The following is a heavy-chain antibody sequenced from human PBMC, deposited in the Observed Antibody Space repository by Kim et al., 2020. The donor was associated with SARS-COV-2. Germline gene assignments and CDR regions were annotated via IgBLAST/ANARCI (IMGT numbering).Heavy chain of an antibody. CDR2: ISYDGSNK. Sequence: GGSLRLSCATSGFTFSSYGMHWVRQAPGKGLEWVAVISYDGSNKYYADFVKGRFTISRDNSKNTLYLQMNSLRAEDTAVYYCAKDERGSSGWLPSRSPFDPWGQGTLVTVSS. V-gene: IGHV3-30*18. CDR3: AKDERGSSGWLPSRSPFDP. J-gene: IGHJ5*02. CDR1: GFTFSSYG. D-gene: IGHD6-19*01.